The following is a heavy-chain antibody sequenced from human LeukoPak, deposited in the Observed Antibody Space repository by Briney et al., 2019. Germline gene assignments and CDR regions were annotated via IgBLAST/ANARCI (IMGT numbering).Heavy chain of an antibody. Sequence: PGGSLRLSCAASGFTFRSYEMNWVRQAPGKELEWVSYISSGGSTKYYADSVKGRFTISRDNAKNSLYLQMNSLRAEDTAVYYCARDRWFDPWGQGTLVTVSS. CDR1: GFTFRSYE. CDR3: ARDRWFDP. V-gene: IGHV3-48*03. CDR2: ISSGGSTK. J-gene: IGHJ5*02.